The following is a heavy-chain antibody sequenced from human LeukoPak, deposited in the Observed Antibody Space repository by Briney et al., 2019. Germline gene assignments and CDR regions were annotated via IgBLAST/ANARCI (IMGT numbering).Heavy chain of an antibody. Sequence: PSETLSLTCAVYGGSFSGYYWSWIRQPPGKGLEWIGEINHSGSTNYNPSLKSRVTISVDTSKNQFSLKLSSVTAADTAVYYCARGPSGADYFDYWGQGTLVTVSS. J-gene: IGHJ4*02. V-gene: IGHV4-34*01. CDR3: ARGPSGADYFDY. D-gene: IGHD3-10*01. CDR1: GGSFSGYY. CDR2: INHSGST.